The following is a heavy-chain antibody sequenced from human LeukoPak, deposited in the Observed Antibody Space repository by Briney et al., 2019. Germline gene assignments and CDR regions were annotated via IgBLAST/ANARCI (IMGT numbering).Heavy chain of an antibody. Sequence: MVSGPTLVNPTQTLTLTCTLSGVSVRSSAGHVGGIRQPPGRALEWLPLIAWNDEKRYSPSLNSRLTITKDTSKNQVVLRMSNMDPVDTATYYCTHSPPRVGWVKWGQGTLVTVSS. CDR1: GVSVRSSAGH. V-gene: IGHV2-5*01. CDR2: IAWNDEK. D-gene: IGHD1-26*01. J-gene: IGHJ4*02. CDR3: THSPPRVGWVK.